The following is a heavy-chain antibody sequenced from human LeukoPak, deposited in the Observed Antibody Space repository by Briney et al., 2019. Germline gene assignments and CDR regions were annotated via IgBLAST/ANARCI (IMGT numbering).Heavy chain of an antibody. CDR2: IKGDGSEK. V-gene: IGHV3-7*01. Sequence: GGSLRLSCAASGFTFSTYWMAWVRQAPGKGLEWVANIKGDGSEKYHGDSVTGRFTISRDNAKNSLYLQMNSLRAEDTAIYYCASYRVSHGMVVWGQGTTVTVSS. J-gene: IGHJ6*02. D-gene: IGHD1-26*01. CDR3: ASYRVSHGMVV. CDR1: GFTFSTYW.